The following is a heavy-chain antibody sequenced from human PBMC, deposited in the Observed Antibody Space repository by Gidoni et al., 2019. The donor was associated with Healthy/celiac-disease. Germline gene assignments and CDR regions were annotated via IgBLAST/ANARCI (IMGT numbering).Heavy chain of an antibody. CDR3: ARAREWLDSSGYSNYYFDY. J-gene: IGHJ4*02. V-gene: IGHV3-7*01. D-gene: IGHD3-22*01. CDR2: IKQDGSEK. CDR1: GFTFSSYW. Sequence: EVQLVESGGGLVQRGGSLRLSGAAYGFTFSSYWMSWVRQAPGKGLEWVANIKQDGSEKYYVDSVKGRFTISRDNAKNSLYLQMNSLRAEDTAVYYCARAREWLDSSGYSNYYFDYWGQGTLVTVSS.